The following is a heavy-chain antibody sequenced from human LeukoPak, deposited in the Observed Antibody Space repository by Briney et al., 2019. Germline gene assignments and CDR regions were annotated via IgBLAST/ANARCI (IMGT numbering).Heavy chain of an antibody. Sequence: SETLSLTCAVYGGSFSGYYWSWIRQSPGKGLEWIGEINHSGSTNYNPSLKSRVTISVDTSKNQFSLNLSSATAADTAVYYCARTSDSSSWNWGFDYWGQGTLVTVSS. CDR1: GGSFSGYY. V-gene: IGHV4-34*01. CDR3: ARTSDSSSWNWGFDY. J-gene: IGHJ4*02. CDR2: INHSGST. D-gene: IGHD6-13*01.